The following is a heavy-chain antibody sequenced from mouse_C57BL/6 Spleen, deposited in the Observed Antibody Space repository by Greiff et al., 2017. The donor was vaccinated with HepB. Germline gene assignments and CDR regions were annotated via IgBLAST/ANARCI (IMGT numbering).Heavy chain of an antibody. V-gene: IGHV5-16*01. Sequence: EVMLVESEGGLVQPGSSMKLSCTASGFTFSDYYMAWVRQVPEKGLEWVANINYDGSSTYYLDSLKSRFIISRDNAKNILYLQMSSLKSEDTATYYCARDPMDGLLDYWGQGTTLTVSS. D-gene: IGHD2-3*01. CDR2: INYDGSST. CDR3: ARDPMDGLLDY. CDR1: GFTFSDYY. J-gene: IGHJ2*01.